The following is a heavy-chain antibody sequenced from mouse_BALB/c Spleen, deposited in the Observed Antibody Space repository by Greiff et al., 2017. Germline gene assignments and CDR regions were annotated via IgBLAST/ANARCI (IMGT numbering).Heavy chain of an antibody. CDR1: GYSITSDYA. CDR3: ARSKLLRFAY. V-gene: IGHV3-2*02. D-gene: IGHD1-1*01. CDR2: ISYSGST. J-gene: IGHJ3*01. Sequence: VQLKESGPGLVKPSQSLSLTCTVTGYSITSDYAWNWIRQFPGNKLEWMGYISYSGSTSYNPSLKSRIAITRDTSKNQFFLQLNSVTTEDTATYYCARSKLLRFAYWGQGTLVTVSA.